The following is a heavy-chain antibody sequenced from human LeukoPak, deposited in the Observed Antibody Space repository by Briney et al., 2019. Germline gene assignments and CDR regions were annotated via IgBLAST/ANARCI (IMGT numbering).Heavy chain of an antibody. J-gene: IGHJ5*02. V-gene: IGHV1-69*04. Sequence: SVKVSCKASGGTFSSYAISWVRQAPGQGLEWMGRIIPILGIANYAQKFQERVSITREMSTNTAYMELSSLRYEDTAVYYCAADRAPTDPYKWVDPWGQGTQVIVSS. D-gene: IGHD1-1*01. CDR3: AADRAPTDPYKWVDP. CDR2: IIPILGIA. CDR1: GGTFSSYA.